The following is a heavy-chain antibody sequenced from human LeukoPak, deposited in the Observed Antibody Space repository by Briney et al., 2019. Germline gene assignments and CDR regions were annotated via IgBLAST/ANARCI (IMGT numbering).Heavy chain of an antibody. D-gene: IGHD3-22*01. V-gene: IGHV4-39*01. Sequence: TASETLSLTCSVSGDSISRSDCYWDWIRQPPGKGLEWIGTIYYSGRTYYSPSLNSRVTMSVDTSSNQFSLNLRSVTAADTAVYYCARRRYYDGSGYLEWGQGTLLSVSS. CDR2: IYYSGRT. J-gene: IGHJ1*01. CDR1: GDSISRSDCY. CDR3: ARRRYYDGSGYLE.